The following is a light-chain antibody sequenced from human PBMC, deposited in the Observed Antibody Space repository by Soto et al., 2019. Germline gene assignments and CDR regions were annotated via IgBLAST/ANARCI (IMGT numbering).Light chain of an antibody. Sequence: EIVMTQSPATLSVSPGERATLSCRASQSVSANLAWYQQKPGQVPRLLIYGASTRATGIPARFSGSESGTEFTLTITTLQSEDFAVYYCQQYNNWPPLTFGGGTKVEIK. CDR2: GAS. CDR3: QQYNNWPPLT. CDR1: QSVSAN. J-gene: IGKJ4*01. V-gene: IGKV3-15*01.